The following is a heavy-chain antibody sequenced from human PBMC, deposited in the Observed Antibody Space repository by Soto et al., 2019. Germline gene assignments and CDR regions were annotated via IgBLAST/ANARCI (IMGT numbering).Heavy chain of an antibody. V-gene: IGHV1-3*01. Sequence: ASVKVSCKASGYTFTSYAMHWVRQAPGQRLEWMGWINAGNGNTKYSQKFQGRVTITRDTSASTAYMELSSLRSEDTAVYYCARAYTPGIAAAGTSHWGQGTLVTVSS. J-gene: IGHJ4*02. D-gene: IGHD6-13*01. CDR2: INAGNGNT. CDR1: GYTFTSYA. CDR3: ARAYTPGIAAAGTSH.